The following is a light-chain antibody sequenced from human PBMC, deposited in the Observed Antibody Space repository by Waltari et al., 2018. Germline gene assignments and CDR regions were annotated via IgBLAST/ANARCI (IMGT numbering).Light chain of an antibody. CDR3: CSFAGSVYIWV. Sequence: QSALTQPRSVSGSPGQSVIISCTGTSSDVGGYNYVSWYQQHPGKAPKLMIYDVSKRPSGVPDRFSGSKSGNTASLTISGLQTEDEAEYFCCSFAGSVYIWVFGGGTKLTVL. CDR1: SSDVGGYNY. V-gene: IGLV2-11*01. J-gene: IGLJ3*02. CDR2: DVS.